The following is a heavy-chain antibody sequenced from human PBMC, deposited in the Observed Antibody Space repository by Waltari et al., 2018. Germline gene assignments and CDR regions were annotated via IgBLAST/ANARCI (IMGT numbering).Heavy chain of an antibody. CDR1: GGSISSYY. D-gene: IGHD1-26*01. CDR3: ARVQATSGSFDY. J-gene: IGHJ4*02. Sequence: QVQLQESGSGLVKPSEPLSLTCTVSGGSISSYYWSWIRQPPGKGLEWIGYIYYSGSTNYNPSLKSRVTISVDTSKNQFSLKLSSVTAADTAVYYCARVQATSGSFDYWGQGTLVTVSS. CDR2: IYYSGST. V-gene: IGHV4-59*01.